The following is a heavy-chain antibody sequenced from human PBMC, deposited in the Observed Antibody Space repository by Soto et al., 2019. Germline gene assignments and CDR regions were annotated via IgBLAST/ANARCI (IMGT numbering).Heavy chain of an antibody. V-gene: IGHV3-23*01. J-gene: IGHJ3*02. Sequence: GGSLRLSCAASGFTFSSYAMSWVRQAPGKWLEWVSAISGSGGSTYYADSVKGRFTISRDNSKNTLYLQMNSLRAEDTAVYYCAKDQEGDGAFDIWGQGTMVTVSS. CDR1: GFTFSSYA. CDR2: ISGSGGST. CDR3: AKDQEGDGAFDI.